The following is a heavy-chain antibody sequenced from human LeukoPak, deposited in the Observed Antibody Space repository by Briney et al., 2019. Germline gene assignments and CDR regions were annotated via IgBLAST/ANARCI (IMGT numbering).Heavy chain of an antibody. Sequence: SETLSLTCTVSGYSISTGYYWDWIRQPPGKGLEWIGTFYHGGSTYYNPSLKSRVTISVDTSKNQFSLNLTSVTAADTAVYYCARGTLNIPGEHGAFDYWGQGTLVTVSS. CDR2: FYHGGST. J-gene: IGHJ4*02. D-gene: IGHD1-14*01. CDR3: ARGTLNIPGEHGAFDY. CDR1: GYSISTGYY. V-gene: IGHV4-38-2*02.